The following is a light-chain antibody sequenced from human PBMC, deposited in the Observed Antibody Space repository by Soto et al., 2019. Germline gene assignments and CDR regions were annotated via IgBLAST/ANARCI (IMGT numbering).Light chain of an antibody. CDR2: RIS. CDR3: MQATQFPLT. V-gene: IGKV2-24*01. J-gene: IGKJ4*01. Sequence: DIVMTQTPLSSPVTLGQPASISCRSSQGLVHSDGNTYLTWLQQRPGQPPRLLICRISSRFSGVPDRFSGSGAGTDFTLKISRVEAEDVGIYYCMQATQFPLTFGGGTKVEIK. CDR1: QGLVHSDGNTY.